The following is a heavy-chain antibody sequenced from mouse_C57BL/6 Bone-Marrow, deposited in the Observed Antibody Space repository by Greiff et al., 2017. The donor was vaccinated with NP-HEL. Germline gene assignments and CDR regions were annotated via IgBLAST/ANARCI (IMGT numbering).Heavy chain of an antibody. CDR2: IDPANGNT. D-gene: IGHD2-1*01. Sequence: VQLKQSVAELVRPGASVKLSCTASGFNIKNTYMHWVKQRPEQGLEWIGRIDPANGNTKYAPKFQGKATLTADTSSNTAYLQLSSLTSEDTAIYYCASGGNYHYYAMDYWGQGTSLTVSS. V-gene: IGHV14-3*01. CDR3: ASGGNYHYYAMDY. J-gene: IGHJ4*01. CDR1: GFNIKNTY.